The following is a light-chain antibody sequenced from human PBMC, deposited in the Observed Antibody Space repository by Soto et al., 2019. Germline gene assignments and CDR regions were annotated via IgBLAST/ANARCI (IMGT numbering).Light chain of an antibody. CDR2: GAS. V-gene: IGKV3-15*01. CDR1: QSVSSN. J-gene: IGKJ4*01. Sequence: EIVGTQSPVTLSVSPGERATLYCRASQSVSSNLACYQQKPGQAPRRLIYGASTRATGIPARVSGRGSGTEFTLTIIGLQSEVCAVYYCQQYNNWPLTFGGGTHVEIK. CDR3: QQYNNWPLT.